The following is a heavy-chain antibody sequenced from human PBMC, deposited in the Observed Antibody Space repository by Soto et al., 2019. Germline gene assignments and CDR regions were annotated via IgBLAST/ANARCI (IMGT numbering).Heavy chain of an antibody. Sequence: PGGSLRLSCAASGFSFSDHYMDWVRQAPGKGLEWVGRTRNKADSYTTEYAASVKGRFTMSRDDSKYSLYLQMNSLKTEDTAVYYCTRSWLSGLGGMDVWGQGTTVTVSS. J-gene: IGHJ6*02. V-gene: IGHV3-72*01. CDR3: TRSWLSGLGGMDV. CDR1: GFSFSDHY. CDR2: TRNKADSYTT. D-gene: IGHD3-22*01.